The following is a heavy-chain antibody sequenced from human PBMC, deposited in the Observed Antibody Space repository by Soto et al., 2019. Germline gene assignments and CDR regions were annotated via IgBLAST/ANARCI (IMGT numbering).Heavy chain of an antibody. V-gene: IGHV4-59*01. Sequence: QVQLQESGPGLVKPSETLSLTCTVSGGSISSYYWSWIRQPPGKGLEWIGYIYYSGSTNYNPSLKRRVTISVDTSKNQFSLKLSSVTAADTAVYYCARDGSGIAAAGTNENYYYYMDVWGKGTTVTVSS. CDR3: ARDGSGIAAAGTNENYYYYMDV. CDR1: GGSISSYY. J-gene: IGHJ6*03. CDR2: IYYSGST. D-gene: IGHD6-13*01.